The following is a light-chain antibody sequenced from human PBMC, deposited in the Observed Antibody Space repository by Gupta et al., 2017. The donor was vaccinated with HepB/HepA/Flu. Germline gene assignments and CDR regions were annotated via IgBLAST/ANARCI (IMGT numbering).Light chain of an antibody. CDR1: SSDVGGYNY. V-gene: IGLV2-11*01. J-gene: IGLJ2*01. Sequence: QSALTQPRSVSGSPGHTVTISCTGTSSDVGGYNYVSWYQQHPGKAPKLMIYDVSKRPSGVPYRVSGSASGNTASLTIAGLRAEDEAEYYCCSYAGIYTGGDVVFGGGTKLTVL. CDR2: DVS. CDR3: CSYAGIYTGGDVV.